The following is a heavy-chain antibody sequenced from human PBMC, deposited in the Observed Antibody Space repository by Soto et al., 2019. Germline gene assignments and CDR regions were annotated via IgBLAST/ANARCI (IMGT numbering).Heavy chain of an antibody. CDR2: INPGDSDI. CDR3: ERHDQFYSFYYGIDV. Sequence: PLESLKISCKAAGYSFTTYRIAWLRQMPAKDLEWMGIINPGDSDIRYSPSFQGQITISADHSISTPYLQWSSLKASDPAMYYCERHDQFYSFYYGIDVWGQGTAVTVSS. V-gene: IGHV5-51*01. J-gene: IGHJ6*02. CDR1: GYSFTTYR.